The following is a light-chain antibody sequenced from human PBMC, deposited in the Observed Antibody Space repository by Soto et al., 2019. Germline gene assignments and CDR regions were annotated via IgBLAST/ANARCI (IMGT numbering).Light chain of an antibody. Sequence: DIQMTQSPSTLSASVGDRVTITCRASQSISSWLAWYQQKPGKAPKVLIYDASSVESGVPSRFSGSGSGTEFTLTISSLKPDDFATYYCQQYNSYWTFGQGTKVEIK. V-gene: IGKV1-5*01. CDR2: DAS. CDR3: QQYNSYWT. J-gene: IGKJ1*01. CDR1: QSISSW.